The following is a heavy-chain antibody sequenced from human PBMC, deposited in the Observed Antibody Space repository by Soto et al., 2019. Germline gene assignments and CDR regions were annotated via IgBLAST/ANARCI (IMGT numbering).Heavy chain of an antibody. D-gene: IGHD3-3*01. J-gene: IGHJ3*02. CDR3: ARDLNYDFWSGTDAFDI. CDR1: GYTFTSYG. CDR2: ISAYNGNT. Sequence: GASVKDSCKASGYTFTSYGISWVRQAPGQGLEWMGWISAYNGNTNYAQKLQGRVTMTTDTSTSTAYMELRSLRSDDTAVYYCARDLNYDFWSGTDAFDIWGQGTMVTVSS. V-gene: IGHV1-18*01.